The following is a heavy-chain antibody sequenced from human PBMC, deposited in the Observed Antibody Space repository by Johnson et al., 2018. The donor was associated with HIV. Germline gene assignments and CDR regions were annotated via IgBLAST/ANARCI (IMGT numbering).Heavy chain of an antibody. J-gene: IGHJ3*02. CDR3: AASSAGLGRGGDDAFDI. V-gene: IGHV3-NL1*01. CDR2: IYSGGST. CDR1: GFTFSSYG. D-gene: IGHD3-16*01. Sequence: QVQLLESGGGVVQPGRSLRVSCAASGFTFSSYGMHWVRQAPGKGLEWVAVIYSGGSTYYADSVKGRFTISRDNSKNTLYLQMNSLRAEDTAVYYCAASSAGLGRGGDDAFDIWGQGTMVTVSS.